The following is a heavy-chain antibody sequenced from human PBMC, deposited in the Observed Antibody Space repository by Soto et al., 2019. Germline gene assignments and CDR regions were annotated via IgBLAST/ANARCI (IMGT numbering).Heavy chain of an antibody. Sequence: QVQLQESGPRLVKSSETLSLVCSVSGDSIIRSFWGWIRQSPGKGLEYIGYISDSGVTDYDPSLRSRVTISVDTAKHQFSLKRTSVTAADKAVYYCARGAGVFSGPDSFDIWGQGTMVAVSS. CDR2: ISDSGVT. CDR1: GDSIIRSF. CDR3: ARGAGVFSGPDSFDI. J-gene: IGHJ3*02. V-gene: IGHV4-59*01. D-gene: IGHD2-15*01.